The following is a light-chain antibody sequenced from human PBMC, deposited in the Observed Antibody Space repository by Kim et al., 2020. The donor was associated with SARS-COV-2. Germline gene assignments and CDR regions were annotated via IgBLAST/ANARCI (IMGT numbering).Light chain of an antibody. CDR2: GAS. J-gene: IGKJ4*01. Sequence: SPGERAPLSCRASHGVSRNYLAWYQQKPGQAPRLLMYGASSRAIGIPDRFSGSGSGTDFTLTISRLETEDFAVYYCQQYDRSPVTFGGGTKVDIK. CDR3: QQYDRSPVT. CDR1: HGVSRNY. V-gene: IGKV3-20*01.